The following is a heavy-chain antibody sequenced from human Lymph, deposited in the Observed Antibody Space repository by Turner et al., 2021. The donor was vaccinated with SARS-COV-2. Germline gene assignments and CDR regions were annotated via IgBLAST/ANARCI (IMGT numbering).Heavy chain of an antibody. D-gene: IGHD6-19*01. Sequence: QVQLVQSGAGVKKPGASVTVPCEVSGYTLTELSMHWVRQAPGKGLDGMGGFETECGATICGQKVQGKVTKTEDTTIDTVYMGPSTLRSEDTAVEYWATYRKKGLVQTGDWMDVWGQGTTVTVSS. CDR3: ATYRKKGLVQTGDWMDV. CDR2: FETECGAT. J-gene: IGHJ6*02. V-gene: IGHV1-24*01. CDR1: GYTLTELS.